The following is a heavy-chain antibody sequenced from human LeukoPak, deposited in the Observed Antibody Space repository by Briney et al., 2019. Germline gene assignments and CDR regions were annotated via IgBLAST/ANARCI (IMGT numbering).Heavy chain of an antibody. CDR1: GGTFSSYA. V-gene: IGHV1-69*05. D-gene: IGHD2-15*01. CDR2: IIPIFGTA. CDR3: AYCSGGSCSFPTEPDP. J-gene: IGHJ5*01. Sequence: SVNVSCKASGGTFSSYAISWLRQAPGQGLEWMGRIIPIFGTANYAQKFQGRVTITTDESTSTAYMELSSLRSEDTAVYYCAYCSGGSCSFPTEPDPWGQGTLVTVSS.